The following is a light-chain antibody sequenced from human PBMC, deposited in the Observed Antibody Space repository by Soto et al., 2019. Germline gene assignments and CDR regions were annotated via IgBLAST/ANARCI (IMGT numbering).Light chain of an antibody. CDR2: EVT. J-gene: IGLJ1*01. V-gene: IGLV2-23*02. CDR1: TSDVGTYNL. CDR3: CSFAGRSAPTAV. Sequence: QSVLTLSASVSGSPGQSITISCTGTTSDVGTYNLVSWYQHHPGKAPQLIIFEVTKRPSGVSDRFSGSKSGNTASLTISGLPGQDEADYYCCSFAGRSAPTAVFGTGTKVTVL.